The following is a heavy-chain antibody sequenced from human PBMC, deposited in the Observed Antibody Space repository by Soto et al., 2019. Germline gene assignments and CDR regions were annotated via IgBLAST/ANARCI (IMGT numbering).Heavy chain of an antibody. CDR2: INPSGGST. Sequence: VASVKVSCKASGYTFTSYYMHWVRQAPGQGLEWMGIINPSGGSTSYAQKFQGRVTMTRDTSTSTVYMELSSLRSEDTAVYYCARDGGVDTAMVTDWFDPWGQGTLVTVSS. CDR3: ARDGGVDTAMVTDWFDP. D-gene: IGHD5-18*01. CDR1: GYTFTSYY. V-gene: IGHV1-46*01. J-gene: IGHJ5*02.